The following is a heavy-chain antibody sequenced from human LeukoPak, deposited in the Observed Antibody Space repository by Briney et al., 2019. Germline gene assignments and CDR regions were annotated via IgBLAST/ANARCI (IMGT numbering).Heavy chain of an antibody. Sequence: TPSQTLSLTCTVSGGSISSGGYYWSWIRQPAGKGLEWIGRIYTSGSTNYNPSLKSRVTMSVDTSKNQFSLKLSSVTTADTAVYYCARDLPSRALGMDVWGQGTTVTVSS. D-gene: IGHD6-6*01. CDR1: GGSISSGGYY. CDR2: IYTSGST. V-gene: IGHV4-61*02. J-gene: IGHJ6*02. CDR3: ARDLPSRALGMDV.